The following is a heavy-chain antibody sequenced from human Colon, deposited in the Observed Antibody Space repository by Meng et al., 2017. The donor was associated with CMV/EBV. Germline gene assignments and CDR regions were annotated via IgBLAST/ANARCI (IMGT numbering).Heavy chain of an antibody. Sequence: ASVKVSCKASGYTFTRYAISWVRQAPGQGLEWMGRISTHNGDTDSAQKFQERVTMTTDTVTSTAYMELRSLRSDDTAVYYCARYEDYCSDTACFLGPYFDNWGQGTLVTVSS. CDR2: ISTHNGDT. CDR3: ARYEDYCSDTACFLGPYFDN. V-gene: IGHV1-18*01. J-gene: IGHJ4*02. D-gene: IGHD2-2*01. CDR1: GYTFTRYA.